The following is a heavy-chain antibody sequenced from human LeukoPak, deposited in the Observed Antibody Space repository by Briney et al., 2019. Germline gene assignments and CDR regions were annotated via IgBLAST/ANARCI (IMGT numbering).Heavy chain of an antibody. V-gene: IGHV3-33*06. CDR3: AKDISFEMVATWFDY. J-gene: IGHJ4*02. Sequence: GGSLRLSCAASGFTFSSYGMHWVRQAPGKGLEWVAVIWYDGSNKYYADSVKGRFTISRDNSKNTLYLQMNSLRAEDTAVYYCAKDISFEMVATWFDYWGQGTLVTVSS. CDR2: IWYDGSNK. D-gene: IGHD5-12*01. CDR1: GFTFSSYG.